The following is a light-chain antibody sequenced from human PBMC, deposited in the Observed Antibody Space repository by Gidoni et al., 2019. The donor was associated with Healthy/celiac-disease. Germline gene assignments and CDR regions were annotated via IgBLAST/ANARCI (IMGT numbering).Light chain of an antibody. CDR2: DVS. V-gene: IGLV2-14*01. J-gene: IGLJ3*02. Sequence: QSALPQPASVSGSPGQSLTISCTGTSSDVGGYNYVSWYQQHPGKAPKLMIYDVSDRPSGVSNRFSGSKSGNTASLTISGLQAEDEADYYCSSYTSSSTLGVFGGGTKVTVL. CDR3: SSYTSSSTLGV. CDR1: SSDVGGYNY.